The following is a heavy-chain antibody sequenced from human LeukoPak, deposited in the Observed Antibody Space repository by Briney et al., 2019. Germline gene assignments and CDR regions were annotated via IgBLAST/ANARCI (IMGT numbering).Heavy chain of an antibody. Sequence: GGSLRLYCAASGFTFSSYAMTWVRQAPGEGLEGVSGICGSNSRSYYADPGKGRFTLSRDYSNNPVYVQMNSMRAEDTAVYYCVKEGEVVITHRFDSWGQGTLVTVSS. CDR3: VKEGEVVITHRFDS. J-gene: IGHJ4*02. D-gene: IGHD3-22*01. V-gene: IGHV3-23*01. CDR2: ICGSNSRS. CDR1: GFTFSSYA.